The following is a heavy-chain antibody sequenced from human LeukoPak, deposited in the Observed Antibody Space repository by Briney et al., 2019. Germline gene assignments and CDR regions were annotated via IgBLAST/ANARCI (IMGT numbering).Heavy chain of an antibody. CDR1: GYTFTSYY. D-gene: IGHD3-22*01. CDR3: ATDSSGYAVQFDY. J-gene: IGHJ4*02. CDR2: FDPEDGVA. V-gene: IGHV1-24*01. Sequence: ASVKVSCKASGYTFTSYYMHWVRQAPGEGLEWMGGFDPEDGVAIYAQKFQGRVTMTEDTSTDTAYMELSSLRSEDTAVYYCATDSSGYAVQFDYWGQGTLVTVSS.